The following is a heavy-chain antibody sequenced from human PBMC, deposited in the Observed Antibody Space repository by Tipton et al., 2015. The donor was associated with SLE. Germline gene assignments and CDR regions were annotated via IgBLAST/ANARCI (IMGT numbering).Heavy chain of an antibody. CDR1: GFTFSSYG. J-gene: IGHJ4*02. Sequence: SLRLSCAASGFTFSSYGMHWVRQAPGKGLEWVSAISSSGSTIYYADSVKGRFTISRDNAKNSLYLQMNSLRAEDTAVYYCARGGSPWYFDYWGQGTLVTVSS. CDR3: ARGGSPWYFDY. D-gene: IGHD6-6*01. V-gene: IGHV3-48*04. CDR2: ISSSGSTI.